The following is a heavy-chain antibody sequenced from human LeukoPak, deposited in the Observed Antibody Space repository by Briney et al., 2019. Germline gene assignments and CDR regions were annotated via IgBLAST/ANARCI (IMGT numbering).Heavy chain of an antibody. CDR2: ISAENGNT. D-gene: IGHD3-9*01. CDR1: GYTFTSYG. CDR3: ARSEGYFDWSSDY. Sequence: ASVKVSCKASGYTFTSYGTSWVGQAPGQGLGWVGWISAENGNTNHAQTLQGRVTMTTNTSTSTAYMELRSLRSDDTAVYYGARSEGYFDWSSDYWGQGTLVTVSS. J-gene: IGHJ4*02. V-gene: IGHV1-18*01.